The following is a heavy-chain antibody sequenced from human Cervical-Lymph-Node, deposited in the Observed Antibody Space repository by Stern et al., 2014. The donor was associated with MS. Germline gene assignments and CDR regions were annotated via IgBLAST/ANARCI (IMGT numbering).Heavy chain of an antibody. CDR2: IYMSETT. Sequence: VQLVESGPGLVKPSETLSLTCTVSGASLSSYYWSWIRQPAGKGLEWIGRIYMSETTNYNPSLKSRVIMSVDTSKNQVSLKLSSVTAADTAIYYCARGYYDAWTNWFDPWGQGTLVTVSS. J-gene: IGHJ5*02. V-gene: IGHV4-4*07. CDR1: GASLSSYY. CDR3: ARGYYDAWTNWFDP. D-gene: IGHD3/OR15-3a*01.